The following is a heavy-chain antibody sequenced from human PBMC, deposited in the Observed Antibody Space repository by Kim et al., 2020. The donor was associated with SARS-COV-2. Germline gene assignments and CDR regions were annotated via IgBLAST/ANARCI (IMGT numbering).Heavy chain of an antibody. CDR1: RFIFSDFA. D-gene: IGHD7-27*01. V-gene: IGHV3-23*03. Sequence: GGSLRLSCAASRFIFSDFAMSWVRQAPGKGLEWVSSIFYGGAATYYADSVRGRLIVSRDNSGSVLSLQMDDLRDDDTGTYYCATEPTAAPASWGFFDFWGRGTLVSVSS. CDR3: ATEPTAAPASWGFFDF. CDR2: IFYGGAAT. J-gene: IGHJ4*02.